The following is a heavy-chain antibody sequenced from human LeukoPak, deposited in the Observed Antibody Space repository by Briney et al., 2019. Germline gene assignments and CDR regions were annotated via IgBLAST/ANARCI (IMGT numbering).Heavy chain of an antibody. CDR2: INPNSGGT. Sequence: ASVKVSCKASGYTFTGYYMHWVRQAPGQGLEWMGWINPNSGGTNYAQKFQGRVTMTRDTSISTAYMELSRLRSDDTAVYYCARDMDGRWDIVATMNYWGQGTLVTVSS. CDR1: GYTFTGYY. V-gene: IGHV1-2*02. CDR3: ARDMDGRWDIVATMNY. J-gene: IGHJ4*02. D-gene: IGHD5-12*01.